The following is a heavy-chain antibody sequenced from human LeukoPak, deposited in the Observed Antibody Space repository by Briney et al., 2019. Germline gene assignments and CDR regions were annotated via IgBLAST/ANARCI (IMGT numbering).Heavy chain of an antibody. J-gene: IGHJ4*02. V-gene: IGHV3-48*03. CDR2: ISSSGSTK. CDR1: GFTFSSYE. D-gene: IGHD5-24*01. CDR3: ARDRRRDGNNYPDY. Sequence: GGSLRLSCAASGFTFSSYEMNWVRQAPGKGLEWVSYISSSGSTKYYADSVKGRFTISRDNAKDSLYLQMNSLRAEDTALYYCARDRRRDGNNYPDYWGQGTLVTVSS.